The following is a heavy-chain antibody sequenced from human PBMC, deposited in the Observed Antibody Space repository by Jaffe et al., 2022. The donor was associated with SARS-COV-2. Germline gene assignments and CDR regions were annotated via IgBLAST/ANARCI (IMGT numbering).Heavy chain of an antibody. CDR3: ARDPPFSCGRIACYSGNFDL. Sequence: QVQLQESGPGLVKPSQTLSLTCTVSGGSINTGGYYWSWIRQPAGKGLEWIGRIYSSGITTYNPSLENRVTISVDTSKNQFSLELTSVTAADTAVYYCARDPPFSCGRIACYSGNFDLWGRGTLVAVSS. D-gene: IGHD2-15*01. J-gene: IGHJ2*01. V-gene: IGHV4-61*02. CDR2: IYSSGIT. CDR1: GGSINTGGYY.